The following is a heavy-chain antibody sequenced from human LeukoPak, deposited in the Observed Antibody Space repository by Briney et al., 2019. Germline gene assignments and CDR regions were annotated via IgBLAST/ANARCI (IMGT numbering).Heavy chain of an antibody. Sequence: GGSLRLSCAASGFTFSSYGMHWVRQAPGKGLEWVAVISYDGSNKYYADSVKGRFTISRDNSKNTPYLQMNSLRAEDTAVYYCAKDGDTYYYDSSGYWLDYWGQGTLVTVSS. D-gene: IGHD3-22*01. CDR1: GFTFSSYG. V-gene: IGHV3-30*18. J-gene: IGHJ4*02. CDR2: ISYDGSNK. CDR3: AKDGDTYYYDSSGYWLDY.